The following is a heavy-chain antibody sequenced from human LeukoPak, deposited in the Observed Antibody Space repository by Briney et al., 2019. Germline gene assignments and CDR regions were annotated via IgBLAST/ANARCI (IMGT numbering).Heavy chain of an antibody. CDR3: AREQLRNRNLHHYFDY. CDR1: GFTFSSYA. J-gene: IGHJ4*02. CDR2: ISYDGSNK. Sequence: GRSLRLSCAASGFTFSSYAMHWVRQAPGKGLEWVAVISYDGSNKYYADSVKGRFTISRDNSKNTLYLQMNSLRAEDTAVYYCAREQLRNRNLHHYFDYWPGNPGHRLL. D-gene: IGHD1-1*01. V-gene: IGHV3-30-3*01.